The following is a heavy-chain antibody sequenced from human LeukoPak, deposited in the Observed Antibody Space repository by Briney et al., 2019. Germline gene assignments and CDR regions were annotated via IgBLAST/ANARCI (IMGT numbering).Heavy chain of an antibody. J-gene: IGHJ4*02. V-gene: IGHV1-3*01. Sequence: ASVKVSCKASGYTFTSYAMHWVRQAPGQRLEWMGWINAGNGNTKYSQKFQGRVTITRDTSASTAYMELSSLRSEDTAVYYCARDLLSSRVGATSPQPNYWGQGTLVTVSS. CDR2: INAGNGNT. CDR3: ARDLLSSRVGATSPQPNY. CDR1: GYTFTSYA. D-gene: IGHD1-26*01.